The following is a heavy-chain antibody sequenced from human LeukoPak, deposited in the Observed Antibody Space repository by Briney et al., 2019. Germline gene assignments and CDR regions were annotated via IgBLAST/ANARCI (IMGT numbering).Heavy chain of an antibody. D-gene: IGHD3-3*01. CDR1: GGSISSYY. Sequence: SETLSLTCTVSGGSISSYYWSWIRQPPGKGLEWIGEINHSGSTNYNPSLKSRVTISVDTSKNQFSLKLSSVTAADTAVYYCARERYDFWSGYLNWFDPWGQGTLVTVSS. V-gene: IGHV4-34*01. CDR2: INHSGST. J-gene: IGHJ5*02. CDR3: ARERYDFWSGYLNWFDP.